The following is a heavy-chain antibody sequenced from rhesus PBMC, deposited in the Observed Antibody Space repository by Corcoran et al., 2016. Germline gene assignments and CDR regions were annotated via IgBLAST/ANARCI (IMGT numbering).Heavy chain of an antibody. D-gene: IGHD4-29*01. CDR2: IYGSGSST. Sequence: QVQLQESGPGLVKPLETLSLTCAVSGGSISSNYWIWTRHPPGKGLEWIGYIYGSGSSTNYNPSLKSRVTLSVDTSKNQFSLKLSSVTAADTAVYYCARDLRTYGLDSWGQGVVVTVSS. CDR1: GGSISSNY. CDR3: ARDLRTYGLDS. V-gene: IGHV4S11*01. J-gene: IGHJ6*01.